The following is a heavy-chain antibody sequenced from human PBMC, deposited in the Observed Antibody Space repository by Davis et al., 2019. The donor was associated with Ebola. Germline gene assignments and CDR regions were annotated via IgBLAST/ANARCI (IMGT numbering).Heavy chain of an antibody. CDR3: ARAQFPTTSDH. D-gene: IGHD1-1*01. Sequence: ASVKVSCKASGYTFTNYGITWVRQAPGQGLDWMGCINPHNGNTNYAQNVQGRVTMTTDTSTSTAYMEVGSLRSDDTAVYFCARAQFPTTSDHWGQGTLVAVSS. J-gene: IGHJ4*02. CDR2: INPHNGNT. V-gene: IGHV1-18*04. CDR1: GYTFTNYG.